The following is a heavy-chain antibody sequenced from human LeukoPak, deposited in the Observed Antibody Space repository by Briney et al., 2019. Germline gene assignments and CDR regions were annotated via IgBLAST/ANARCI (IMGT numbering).Heavy chain of an antibody. CDR3: ARASSSWFGNNWFDP. D-gene: IGHD6-13*01. Sequence: ASVKVSCKASGGTFSSYAISWVRQAPGQGLEWMGGIIPIFGTANYAQKFQGRVTITADESTSTAYMELSSLRSEDTAVYYCARASSSWFGNNWFDPWGQGTLVTVSS. J-gene: IGHJ5*02. CDR2: IIPIFGTA. CDR1: GGTFSSYA. V-gene: IGHV1-69*13.